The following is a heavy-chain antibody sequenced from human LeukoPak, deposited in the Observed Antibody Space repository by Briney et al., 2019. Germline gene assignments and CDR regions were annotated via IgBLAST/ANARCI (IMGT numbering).Heavy chain of an antibody. V-gene: IGHV4-61*02. Sequence: SETLSLTCTVSGGSINSDSYYWTWIRRPAGKGLEWIGRIYTTGSPNYNPSLKSRVTISIDTSKNQFSLKLSSVSAADTAIYYCARDRGITTARGVPSRFDPWGQGTLVTVSS. CDR2: IYTTGSP. J-gene: IGHJ5*02. CDR1: GGSINSDSYY. CDR3: ARDRGITTARGVPSRFDP. D-gene: IGHD3-10*01.